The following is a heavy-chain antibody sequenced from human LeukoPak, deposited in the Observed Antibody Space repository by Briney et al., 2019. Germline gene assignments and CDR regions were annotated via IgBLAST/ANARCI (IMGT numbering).Heavy chain of an antibody. V-gene: IGHV3-23*01. J-gene: IGHJ1*01. Sequence: PGGSLRLSCAASGFTFSSYAMSWVRQAPGKGLEWVSAISGSGGSTYYADSVKGRFTISRDNSKNTLYLQMNSLRAEDTAVYYCAKGEGYYYDSGGYYVEYFQHWGQGTLVTVSS. CDR1: GFTFSSYA. D-gene: IGHD3-22*01. CDR2: ISGSGGST. CDR3: AKGEGYYYDSGGYYVEYFQH.